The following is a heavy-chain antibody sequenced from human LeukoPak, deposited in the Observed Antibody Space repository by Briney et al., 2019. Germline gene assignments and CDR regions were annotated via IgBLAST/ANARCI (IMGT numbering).Heavy chain of an antibody. V-gene: IGHV4-34*01. CDR2: INFSGYT. J-gene: IGHJ4*02. CDR1: GVSFGRYS. D-gene: IGHD2-2*01. Sequence: PSETLSLTCAVSGVSFGRYSWTWIRQSPGKGLECIGEINFSGYTKYNPSLKSPVTMSVDTSKNQFSLRLASVTAADTAIYFCSRVGSTPAKFDHWGQGTLVTVSS. CDR3: SRVGSTPAKFDH.